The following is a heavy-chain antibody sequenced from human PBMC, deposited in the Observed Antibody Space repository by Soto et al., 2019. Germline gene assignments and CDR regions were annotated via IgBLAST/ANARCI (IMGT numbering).Heavy chain of an antibody. D-gene: IGHD2-2*02. CDR1: GYPLTSGCY. V-gene: IGHV4-38-2*02. Sequence: SSATLSLTCIVYGYPLTSGCYWGWNRQPAGKGLEWIGNIYHNGITYYNPSLKSRVTISVDTTKNQFSLNLRSVTAADKAVYFCARVTLRVHRYCSGISCYSRLDPGGQGIRVT. J-gene: IGHJ5*02. CDR3: ARVTLRVHRYCSGISCYSRLDP. CDR2: IYHNGIT.